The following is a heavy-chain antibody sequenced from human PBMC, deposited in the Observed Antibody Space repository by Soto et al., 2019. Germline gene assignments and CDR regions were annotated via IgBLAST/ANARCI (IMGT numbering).Heavy chain of an antibody. Sequence: LSLTCTVSGGSINSYYWSWSRQPPGKGLEWIGFIYYTGITKYNPSLQSRVTISVDTSKNQFSLKLSSVTAADTAVYFCASTSSSWYYYYMDFWGKGTTVTVSS. CDR2: IYYTGIT. CDR3: ASTSSSWYYYYMDF. D-gene: IGHD6-6*01. CDR1: GGSINSYY. J-gene: IGHJ6*03. V-gene: IGHV4-59*08.